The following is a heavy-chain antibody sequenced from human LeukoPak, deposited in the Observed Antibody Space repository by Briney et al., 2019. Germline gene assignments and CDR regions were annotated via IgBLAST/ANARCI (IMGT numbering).Heavy chain of an antibody. Sequence: PSETLSLTCTVSGYSISSGYYWGWIRQPPGKGLEWIGSIYHSGSTYYNPSLKSRVTISVDTSKNQFSLKLSSVTAADTAVYYCARGVADDDYWGQGTLVTVSS. J-gene: IGHJ4*02. CDR3: ARGVADDDY. CDR2: IYHSGST. D-gene: IGHD3-3*01. CDR1: GYSISSGYY. V-gene: IGHV4-38-2*02.